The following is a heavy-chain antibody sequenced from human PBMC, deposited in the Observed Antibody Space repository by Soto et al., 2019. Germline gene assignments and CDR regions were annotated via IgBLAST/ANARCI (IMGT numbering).Heavy chain of an antibody. V-gene: IGHV1-69*06. D-gene: IGHD6-19*01. J-gene: IGHJ3*02. CDR1: GGSFSSYA. CDR2: IIPIFGAP. Sequence: QVQLVQSGAEVKKPGSSVKVSCKASGGSFSSYAISWVRQAPVQGLEWMGGIIPIFGAPTYAQKFQGRVTIIADKPTGTAYMELSRLRSEDTALYYCARAGPVSGNHAFDIWGQGTLVTVSS. CDR3: ARAGPVSGNHAFDI.